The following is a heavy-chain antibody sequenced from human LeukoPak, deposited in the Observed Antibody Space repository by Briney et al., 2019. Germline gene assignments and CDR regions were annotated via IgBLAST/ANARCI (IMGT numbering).Heavy chain of an antibody. CDR1: GFTFSNYG. D-gene: IGHD3-16*01. V-gene: IGHV3-33*01. Sequence: AGGSLRLSCAASGFTFSNYGMHWVRQAPGKGLEWVAIIWYDGSNKYYADSVKGRFTISRDNSKNTLYLQMNSLRAEDTAVYYCARDIYYEGGPGPYWGQGTLVTVSS. J-gene: IGHJ4*02. CDR2: IWYDGSNK. CDR3: ARDIYYEGGPGPY.